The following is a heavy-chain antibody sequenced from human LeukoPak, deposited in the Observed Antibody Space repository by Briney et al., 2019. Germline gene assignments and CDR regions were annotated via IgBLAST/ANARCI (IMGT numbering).Heavy chain of an antibody. Sequence: GGSLRLSCAASGFTFSGYAMHWVRQAPGKGLEWVAVISYDGSNEYYADSVKGRFTISRDNSKNTLYLQMNSLSVEDTAVYYCARVGYYASGPFSYFDYWGQGALVTVSS. D-gene: IGHD3-10*01. J-gene: IGHJ4*02. V-gene: IGHV3-30-3*01. CDR3: ARVGYYASGPFSYFDY. CDR2: ISYDGSNE. CDR1: GFTFSGYA.